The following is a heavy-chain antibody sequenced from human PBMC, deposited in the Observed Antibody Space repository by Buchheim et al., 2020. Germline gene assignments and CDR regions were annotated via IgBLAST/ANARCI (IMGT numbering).Heavy chain of an antibody. Sequence: QVQLQGSGPGLVKPSQTLSLTCTVSGDSISNGGYYWSWICQLPGKGLEWIAYIYYRGTTYYNPSLKGRVNISLDAPQNQFSLQLSSVSAADTAVYYCARGNWKTDDWGQGTL. J-gene: IGHJ4*02. CDR1: GDSISNGGYY. D-gene: IGHD1-1*01. CDR3: ARGNWKTDD. CDR2: IYYRGTT. V-gene: IGHV4-31*03.